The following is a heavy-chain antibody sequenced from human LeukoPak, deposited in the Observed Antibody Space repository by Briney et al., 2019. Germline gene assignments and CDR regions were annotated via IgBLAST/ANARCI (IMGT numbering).Heavy chain of an antibody. CDR3: ATGQRWLQLYLDY. D-gene: IGHD5-24*01. CDR1: GFTVSSNY. V-gene: IGHV3-30-3*01. Sequence: GGSLRLSCAASGFTVSSNYMSWVRQAPGKGLEWVAVISYDGSNKYYADSVKGRFTISRDNSKNTLYLQMNSLRAEDTAVYYCATGQRWLQLYLDYWGQGTLVTVSS. CDR2: ISYDGSNK. J-gene: IGHJ4*02.